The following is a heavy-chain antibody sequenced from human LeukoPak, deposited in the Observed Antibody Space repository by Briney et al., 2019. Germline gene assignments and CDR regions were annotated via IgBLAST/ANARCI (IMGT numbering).Heavy chain of an antibody. CDR3: ASVGYSSGWHFFDY. CDR2: IYYSGST. Sequence: PSETLSLTCTVSGGSVSSGSYYWSWIRQPPGKGLEWIGYIYYSGSTNYNPSLKSRVTISVDTSKNQFSLKLSSVTAADTAVYYCASVGYSSGWHFFDYWGQGTLVTVSS. V-gene: IGHV4-61*01. D-gene: IGHD6-19*01. CDR1: GGSVSSGSYY. J-gene: IGHJ4*02.